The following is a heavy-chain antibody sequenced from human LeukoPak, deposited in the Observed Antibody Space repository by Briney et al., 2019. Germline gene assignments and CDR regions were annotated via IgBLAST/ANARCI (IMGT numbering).Heavy chain of an antibody. Sequence: PGGSLRLSCAASGFTFSSYWLSWVRQAPGKGLEWVANINLDGSEKYYVDFVKGRFTISRDDAKNSLYLQMNSLRAEDTAVYYCTCDLNRSDGLWGQGTIVTVSS. J-gene: IGHJ3*01. CDR1: GFTFSSYW. V-gene: IGHV3-7*01. D-gene: IGHD2-8*01. CDR2: INLDGSEK. CDR3: TCDLNRSDGL.